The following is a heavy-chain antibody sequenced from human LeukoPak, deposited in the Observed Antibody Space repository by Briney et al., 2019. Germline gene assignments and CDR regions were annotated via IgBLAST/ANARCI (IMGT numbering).Heavy chain of an antibody. CDR2: MNPNSGNT. Sequence: GASVKVSCKASGYTFTSYDINWVRQATGQGLEWMGWMNPNSGNTGYAQKFQGRVTITRNTSISTAYMELRSLRSDDTAVYYCARDQGGYDFWSGYYTAEYFQHWGQGTLVTVSS. D-gene: IGHD3-3*01. CDR3: ARDQGGYDFWSGYYTAEYFQH. J-gene: IGHJ1*01. CDR1: GYTFTSYD. V-gene: IGHV1-8*01.